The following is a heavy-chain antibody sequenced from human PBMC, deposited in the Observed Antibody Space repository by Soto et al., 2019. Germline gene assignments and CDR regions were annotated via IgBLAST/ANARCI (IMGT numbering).Heavy chain of an antibody. D-gene: IGHD1-20*01. CDR3: ARGHDPIVNYYFDY. V-gene: IGHV4-34*01. Sequence: PSETLSLTCAVYGESFSGHIWTWIRQTPGKGLQWIGQINHSGSASYNPSLKSRVTISVHTSNNQFSLELSSVTAADTAVYYCARGHDPIVNYYFDYWGQGTLVTVSS. CDR1: GESFSGHI. CDR2: INHSGSA. J-gene: IGHJ4*02.